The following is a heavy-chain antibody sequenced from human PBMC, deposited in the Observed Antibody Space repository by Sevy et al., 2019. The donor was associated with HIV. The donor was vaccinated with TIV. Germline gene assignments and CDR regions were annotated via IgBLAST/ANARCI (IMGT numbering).Heavy chain of an antibody. CDR3: AREGCTRPHDH. D-gene: IGHD2-8*01. Sequence: EGSLRLSCLASGFNLNIYSMSWVRQAPGKGLEWVSTLSFGCGRINHADSVQGRFTMSRDDSKKTVYLEMNSLRAEDTAVYYCAREGCTRPHDHWGQGTLVTVSS. CDR1: GFNLNIYS. CDR2: LSFGCGRI. V-gene: IGHV3-23*01. J-gene: IGHJ4*02.